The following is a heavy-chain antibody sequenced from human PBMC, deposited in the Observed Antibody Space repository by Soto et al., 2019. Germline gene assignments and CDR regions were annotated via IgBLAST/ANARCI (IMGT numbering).Heavy chain of an antibody. V-gene: IGHV4-31*03. CDR3: ARDRLSSSGWFDP. D-gene: IGHD1-26*01. Sequence: QVQLQESGPGLVKPSHTLSLTCTVSGGSISSGGYYWSWIRQHPGKGLEWIGYIYYSGSTYYNPSLKSRVTMSVDTSKNQFSLKLSSVTAADTAVYYCARDRLSSSGWFDPWGQGTLVTVSS. CDR2: IYYSGST. J-gene: IGHJ5*02. CDR1: GGSISSGGYY.